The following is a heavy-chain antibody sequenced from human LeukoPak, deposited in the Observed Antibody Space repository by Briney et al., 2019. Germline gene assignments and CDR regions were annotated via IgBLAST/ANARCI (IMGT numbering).Heavy chain of an antibody. D-gene: IGHD3-22*01. CDR3: AREQRVYYYDSSGYGY. Sequence: GRSLRLSCAASGFTFSSYAMQWVRQAPGKGLEWVAVISYDGSNKYYADSVKGRFTISRDNSKNTLYLQMNSLRAEDTAVYYCAREQRVYYYDSSGYGYWSQGTLVTVSS. J-gene: IGHJ4*02. V-gene: IGHV3-30-3*01. CDR2: ISYDGSNK. CDR1: GFTFSSYA.